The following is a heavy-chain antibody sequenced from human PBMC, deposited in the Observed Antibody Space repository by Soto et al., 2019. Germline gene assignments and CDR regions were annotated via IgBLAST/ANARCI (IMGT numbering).Heavy chain of an antibody. Sequence: PGESLKISCKGSGYSFTSYWIGWVRQMPGKGLEWMGIIYPGDSDTRYSPSFQGQVTISADKSISTAYLQWSSLKASDTAMYYCARHLVYISRWSDNWFDLWGQGTLVTLSS. CDR3: ARHLVYISRWSDNWFDL. CDR1: GYSFTSYW. CDR2: IYPGDSDT. D-gene: IGHD6-13*01. J-gene: IGHJ5*02. V-gene: IGHV5-51*01.